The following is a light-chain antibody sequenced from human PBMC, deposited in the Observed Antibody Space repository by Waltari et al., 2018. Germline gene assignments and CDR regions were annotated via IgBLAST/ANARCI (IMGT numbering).Light chain of an antibody. CDR2: VNSDGSH. V-gene: IGLV4-69*01. CDR1: SVHSNYA. J-gene: IGLJ3*02. Sequence: QLLLTQPPSAAASLGASVKLTCTVSSVHSNYAIDWHHQHPHKGPRYLMKVNSDGSHIKGDGIPDRFSGSSSGAERYLTISSLQSEDEADYYCQTGGFGIWVFGGGTKLTVL. CDR3: QTGGFGIWV.